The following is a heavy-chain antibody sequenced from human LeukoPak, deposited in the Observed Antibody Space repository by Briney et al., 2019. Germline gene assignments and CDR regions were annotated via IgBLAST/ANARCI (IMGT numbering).Heavy chain of an antibody. CDR3: TTVRPYGDYPLH. CDR2: IKSKTDGGTT. CDR1: GFTFSNAW. J-gene: IGHJ4*02. Sequence: GGSLRLSCAASGFTFSNAWMSWVRQAPGKGLEWVGRIKSKTDGGTTDYAAPVKGRFTISRDDSKSTLYLQMNSLKTEDTAVYYCTTVRPYGDYPLHWGQGTLVTVSS. V-gene: IGHV3-15*01. D-gene: IGHD4-17*01.